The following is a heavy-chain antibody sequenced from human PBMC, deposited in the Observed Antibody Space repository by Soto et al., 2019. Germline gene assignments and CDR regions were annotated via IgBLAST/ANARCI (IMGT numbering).Heavy chain of an antibody. D-gene: IGHD6-13*01. CDR1: GGSISSSSYY. CDR3: ARCIAAVHWFDP. V-gene: IGHV4-39*01. Sequence: QLQLQESGPGLVKPSETLSLTCTVSGGSISSSSYYWGWIRQPPGKGLEWIGSIYYTGSTYHNPSLKSRVTISLDTSNNQFSLNLTSVTAADTAVYFCARCIAAVHWFDPWGQGTLVTVSS. CDR2: IYYTGST. J-gene: IGHJ5*02.